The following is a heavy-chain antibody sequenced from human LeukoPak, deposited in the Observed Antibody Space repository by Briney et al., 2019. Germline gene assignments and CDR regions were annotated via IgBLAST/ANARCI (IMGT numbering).Heavy chain of an antibody. V-gene: IGHV1-3*01. CDR3: TRSRMLQDDWFDP. J-gene: IGHJ5*02. D-gene: IGHD3-16*01. Sequence: ASAKVSCKASGYTFTTFVMHWVRQAPGQRLEWMGWIDAGNGNTKYSQNFQGRVTITRDTSASTAYMGLRSLRSEDTALYYCTRSRMLQDDWFDPWGQGTLVTVSS. CDR2: IDAGNGNT. CDR1: GYTFTTFV.